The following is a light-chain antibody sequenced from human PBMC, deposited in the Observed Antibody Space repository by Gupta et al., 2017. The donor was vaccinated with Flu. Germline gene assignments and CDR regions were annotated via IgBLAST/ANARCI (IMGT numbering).Light chain of an antibody. J-gene: IGKJ2*01. CDR3: QQSYSTSMYT. Sequence: LSASVGDRVTITCRASQSISSYLNWYQQKPGKAPKLLIYAASSLQSGVPSRFSGSGSGTDFTLTISSRQPEDFATYYCQQSYSTSMYTFGQGTXLEIK. V-gene: IGKV1-39*01. CDR2: AAS. CDR1: QSISSY.